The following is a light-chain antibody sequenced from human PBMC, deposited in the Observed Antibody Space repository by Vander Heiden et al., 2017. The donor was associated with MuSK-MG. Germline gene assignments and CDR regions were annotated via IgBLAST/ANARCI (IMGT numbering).Light chain of an antibody. V-gene: IGKV1-5*01. CDR1: QAISSW. CDR2: AAS. J-gene: IGKJ1*01. CDR3: QQYNGYPRT. Sequence: DIQMTQSPSSLSASVGDRVTITCRASQAISSWLAWYQQKPGKAPKFLIYAASSLERGVPSRFSGSGSGTEFTLTISSLQPDDFATYYCQQYNGYPRTFGQGTKVEIK.